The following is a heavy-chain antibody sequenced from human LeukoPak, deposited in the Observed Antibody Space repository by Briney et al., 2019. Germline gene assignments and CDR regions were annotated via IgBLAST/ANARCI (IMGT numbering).Heavy chain of an antibody. CDR3: ARGWSIAAAGMRYYYYGMDV. CDR2: TYYRSEWYN. V-gene: IGHV6-1*01. D-gene: IGHD6-13*01. J-gene: IGHJ6*04. CDR1: GDSVSSNSAA. Sequence: SQTLSLTCAISGDSVSSNSAAWNWIRQSPSRGLEWLGRTYYRSEWYNDYAVSVKSRITINPDTSKNQFSLQLNSVTPEDTAVYYCARGWSIAAAGMRYYYYGMDVWGKGTTVTVSS.